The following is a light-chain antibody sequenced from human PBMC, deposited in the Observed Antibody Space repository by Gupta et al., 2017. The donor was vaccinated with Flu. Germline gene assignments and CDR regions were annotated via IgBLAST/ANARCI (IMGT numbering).Light chain of an antibody. V-gene: IGKV3-20*01. CDR2: AAS. CDR3: QQYGRSPLT. J-gene: IGKJ4*01. CDR1: QRLSDTY. Sequence: EIVLTQSPGTLSLSPGDGVTLSCTASQRLSDTYLAWYHQRPGQAPRLLMYAASTRATGIPDRFSGSGSGTDFTLTISRLEPDDFGVYYCQQYGRSPLTFGGGTTVEMK.